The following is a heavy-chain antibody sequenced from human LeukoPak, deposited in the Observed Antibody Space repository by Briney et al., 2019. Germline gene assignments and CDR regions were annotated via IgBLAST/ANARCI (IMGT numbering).Heavy chain of an antibody. V-gene: IGHV3-30*18. D-gene: IGHD6-13*01. CDR1: GFTFSRYV. CDR2: ISHDCSSK. CDR3: AKDRSGTWSIDY. J-gene: IGHJ4*02. Sequence: GGSVRLSCVASGFTFSRYVMHWVRQAPGKGLEWVAVISHDCSSKHCAHTVKGRSTISTDNSKNTLYLHMNSLRTEDTAVYYCAKDRSGTWSIDYWGEGTLVTASS.